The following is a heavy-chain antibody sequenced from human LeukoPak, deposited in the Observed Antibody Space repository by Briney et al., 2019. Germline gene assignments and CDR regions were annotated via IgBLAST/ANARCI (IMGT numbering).Heavy chain of an antibody. CDR2: IYTSGST. CDR1: GGSISSYY. J-gene: IGHJ3*02. CDR3: ARHPFSDGFDI. Sequence: SETLSLTCTVSGGSISSYYWSWIRQPAGKGLEWIGRIYTSGSTNYNPSLKGRVTISVDTSKNQFSLKVNSVTAADTAMYYCARHPFSDGFDIWGQGTMVTVSS. V-gene: IGHV4-4*07.